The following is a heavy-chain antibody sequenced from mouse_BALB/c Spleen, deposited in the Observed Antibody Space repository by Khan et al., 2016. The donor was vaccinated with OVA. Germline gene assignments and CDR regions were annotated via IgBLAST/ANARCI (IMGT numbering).Heavy chain of an antibody. V-gene: IGHV2-2*02. CDR2: IWSGGST. CDR1: GFSLTNYG. D-gene: IGHD2-4*01. Sequence: QVQLKQSGPGLVQPSQSLSITCTVSGFSLTNYGVHWVRQSPGKGLEWLGLIWSGGSTDYTAAFISRLSISKDNSKSQVFFKMNSLQANDTAIYYCARNYDYDEGLAYWGQGTLVTVSA. CDR3: ARNYDYDEGLAY. J-gene: IGHJ3*01.